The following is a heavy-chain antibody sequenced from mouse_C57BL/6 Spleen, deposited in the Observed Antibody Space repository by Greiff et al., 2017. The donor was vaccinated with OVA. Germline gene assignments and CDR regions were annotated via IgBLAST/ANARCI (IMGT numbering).Heavy chain of an antibody. V-gene: IGHV1-64*01. CDR3: ARSAGPRYFDV. D-gene: IGHD3-3*01. CDR1: GYTFTSYW. J-gene: IGHJ1*03. Sequence: QVQLQQPGAELVKPGASVKLSCEASGYTFTSYWMPWVKQRPGQGLEWIGMIHPNSGSTNYNEKFKSKATLTVDKSSSTAYMQLSSLTSEDSAVYYCARSAGPRYFDVWGTGTTVTVSS. CDR2: IHPNSGST.